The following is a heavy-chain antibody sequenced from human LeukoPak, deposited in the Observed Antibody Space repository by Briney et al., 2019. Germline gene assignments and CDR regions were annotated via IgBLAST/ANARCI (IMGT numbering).Heavy chain of an antibody. J-gene: IGHJ4*02. Sequence: PSETLSLTCAVSGYSITSSSWWGWIRQPPGKGLEWIGYIYHSGTTYYNPSLQSRVTMSVDTSKNQFSLKLSSVTAVDTAVYYCARGLDPYGSGYFDYWGQGTLVTVSS. D-gene: IGHD3-10*01. CDR3: ARGLDPYGSGYFDY. V-gene: IGHV4-28*03. CDR2: IYHSGTT. CDR1: GYSITSSSW.